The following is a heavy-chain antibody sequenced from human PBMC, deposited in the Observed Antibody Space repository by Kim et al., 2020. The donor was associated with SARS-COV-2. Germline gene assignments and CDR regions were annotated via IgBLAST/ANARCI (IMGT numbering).Heavy chain of an antibody. Sequence: GGSLRLSCAASGFTFSSYSMNWVRQAPGKGLEWVSSISSSSSYIYYADSVKGRFTISRDNAKNSLYLQMNSLRAEDTAVYYCARVLRSTGYYSENFDYWGQGTLVTVSS. V-gene: IGHV3-21*01. CDR3: ARVLRSTGYYSENFDY. D-gene: IGHD3-9*01. CDR1: GFTFSSYS. CDR2: ISSSSSYI. J-gene: IGHJ4*02.